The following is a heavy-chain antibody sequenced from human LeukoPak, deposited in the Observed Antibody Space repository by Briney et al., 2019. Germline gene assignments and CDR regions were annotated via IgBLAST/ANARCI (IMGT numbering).Heavy chain of an antibody. Sequence: GGSLRLSCAASGFTFDDYAMHWVRQAPGKGLEWVSGISWNSGSIGYADSVKGRFTISRDNAKNSLYLQMNSLRAEDMALYYCAVGSCSSTSCYKNYWGQGALVTVSS. CDR3: AVGSCSSTSCYKNY. J-gene: IGHJ4*02. CDR1: GFTFDDYA. CDR2: ISWNSGSI. D-gene: IGHD2-2*02. V-gene: IGHV3-9*03.